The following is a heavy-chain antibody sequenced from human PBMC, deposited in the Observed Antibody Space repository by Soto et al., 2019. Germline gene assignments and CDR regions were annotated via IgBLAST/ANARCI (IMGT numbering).Heavy chain of an antibody. CDR1: GGSISSSSYY. Sequence: KTSETLSLTCTVSGGSISSSSYYWGWIRQPPGKGLEWIGSIYYSGSTYYNPSLKSRVTISVDTSKNQFSLKLSSVTAADTAVYYCXRRQRGPYYYYYYGMDVWGRGTTVTVSS. V-gene: IGHV4-39*01. D-gene: IGHD3-10*01. CDR2: IYYSGST. CDR3: XRRQRGPYYYYYYGMDV. J-gene: IGHJ6*02.